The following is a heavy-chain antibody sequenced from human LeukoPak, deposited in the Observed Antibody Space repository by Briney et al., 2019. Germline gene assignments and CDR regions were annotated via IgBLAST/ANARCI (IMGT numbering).Heavy chain of an antibody. CDR3: ARGPVSTHGMDA. J-gene: IGHJ6*02. Sequence: NSSETLSLTCTVSGGSISSYYWSWIRQPPGKGLEWIGYIYYSGSTNYNPSLKSRVTISVDTSKNQFSLKLSSVTAADTAVYYCARGPVSTHGMDAWGQGTTVTVSS. V-gene: IGHV4-59*01. D-gene: IGHD2-2*01. CDR2: IYYSGST. CDR1: GGSISSYY.